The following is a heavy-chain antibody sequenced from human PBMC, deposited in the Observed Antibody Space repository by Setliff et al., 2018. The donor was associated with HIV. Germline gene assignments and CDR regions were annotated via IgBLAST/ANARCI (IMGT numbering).Heavy chain of an antibody. CDR2: INYSGST. CDR1: GGSISSHY. Sequence: PSETLSLTCTVSGGSISSHYWNWIRRPPGKGLEWIGSINYSGSTNYDPSLKGRVTISVDTSKNQFSLKLRSVTAADTAVYYCAREGQGPQFYDSSGYPYYFDYWGQGTLVTVSS. CDR3: AREGQGPQFYDSSGYPYYFDY. V-gene: IGHV4-59*11. J-gene: IGHJ4*02. D-gene: IGHD3-22*01.